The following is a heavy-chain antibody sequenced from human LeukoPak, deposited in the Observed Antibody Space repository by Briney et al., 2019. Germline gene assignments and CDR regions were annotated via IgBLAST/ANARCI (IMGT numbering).Heavy chain of an antibody. CDR2: INPSGGST. Sequence: ASVKVSCKASGYTFTSYYMHWVRQAPGQGLEWMGMINPSGGSTSYAQKFQGRVTMTRDTSTSTVFMELSSLRSEDTAVYYCARDERTFYSNYYMDVWGKGTTATVSS. CDR3: ARDERTFYSNYYMDV. V-gene: IGHV1-46*01. J-gene: IGHJ6*03. CDR1: GYTFTSYY. D-gene: IGHD4-11*01.